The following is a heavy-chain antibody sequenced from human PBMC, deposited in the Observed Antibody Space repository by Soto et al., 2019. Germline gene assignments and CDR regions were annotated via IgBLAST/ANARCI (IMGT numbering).Heavy chain of an antibody. J-gene: IGHJ3*02. D-gene: IGHD2-15*01. V-gene: IGHV4-59*08. CDR3: ASWYCSGGSCYVGAFDI. Sequence: ETLSLTCTVSGGSVSSYYWSWIRQPPGKGLEWIGYIYYSGSTNYNPSLKSRVTISVDTSKNQFSLKLSSVTAADTAVYYCASWYCSGGSCYVGAFDIWGQGTMVTVSS. CDR2: IYYSGST. CDR1: GGSVSSYY.